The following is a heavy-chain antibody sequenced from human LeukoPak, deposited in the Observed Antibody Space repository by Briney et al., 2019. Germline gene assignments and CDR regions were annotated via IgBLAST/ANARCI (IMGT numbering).Heavy chain of an antibody. CDR3: ARVDSSSWYSAFDI. D-gene: IGHD6-13*01. CDR1: GFTFSNYA. CDR2: IYSGGST. V-gene: IGHV3-66*01. Sequence: GSLRLSCAASGFTFSNYAMHWVRQAPGKGLEWVSVIYSGGSTYYADSVKGRFTISRDNSKNTLYLQMNSLRAEDTAVYYCARVDSSSWYSAFDIWGQGTMVTVSS. J-gene: IGHJ3*02.